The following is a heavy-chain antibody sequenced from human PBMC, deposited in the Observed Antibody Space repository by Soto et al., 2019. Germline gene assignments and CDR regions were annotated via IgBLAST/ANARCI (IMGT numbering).Heavy chain of an antibody. V-gene: IGHV4-39*01. J-gene: IGHJ5*02. CDR1: GGSISSSSYY. CDR2: IYYSGST. D-gene: IGHD2-15*01. Sequence: SGNLSLTCTVSGGSISSSSYYWGWIRQPPGKGLEWIGRIYYSGSTYNNPSLKSRVTISINTSKNQMSLELTSVTAADTAVYYCARHSCPYASSGFDARGQGTLVTVSS. CDR3: ARHSCPYASSGFDA.